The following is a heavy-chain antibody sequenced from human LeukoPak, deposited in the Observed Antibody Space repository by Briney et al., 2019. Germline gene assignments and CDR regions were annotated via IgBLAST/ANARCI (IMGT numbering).Heavy chain of an antibody. Sequence: PSETLSLTCTVSGGSISSSNYYWGWIRQPPGKGLEWIGEINHSGSTNYNPSLKSRATISVNTSKNQFSLKLSSVTAADTAVYYCARCRKQQLPNRGYYYMDVWGKGTTVTISS. D-gene: IGHD6-13*01. CDR3: ARCRKQQLPNRGYYYMDV. CDR2: INHSGST. J-gene: IGHJ6*03. CDR1: GGSISSSNYY. V-gene: IGHV4-39*07.